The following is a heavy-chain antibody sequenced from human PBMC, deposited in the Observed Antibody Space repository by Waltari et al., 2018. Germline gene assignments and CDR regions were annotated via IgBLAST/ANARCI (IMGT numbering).Heavy chain of an antibody. CDR3: ARSGYYDSSGQFDY. J-gene: IGHJ4*02. Sequence: QVQLQQWGAGLLKPSETLSLTCAVYGGSFSGYYWSWHTPPPGKGLEWIGEINHSGSTNYNPSLKSRVTISVDTSKNQFSLKLSSVTAADTAVYYCARSGYYDSSGQFDYWGQGTLVTVSS. V-gene: IGHV4-34*01. CDR1: GGSFSGYY. CDR2: INHSGST. D-gene: IGHD3-22*01.